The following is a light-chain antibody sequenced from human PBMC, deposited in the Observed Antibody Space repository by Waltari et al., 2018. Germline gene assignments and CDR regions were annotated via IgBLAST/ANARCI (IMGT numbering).Light chain of an antibody. J-gene: IGKJ5*01. Sequence: EIVLTQSPATLSLSPGERATLSCRASPSVSDYLAWYQQKPGQAPRLLISAASNRATGIPARFSGSGSGTDFTLTISSLEPEDFAFYYCQQRSNWPISFGQGTRLEIK. CDR2: AAS. CDR1: PSVSDY. CDR3: QQRSNWPIS. V-gene: IGKV3-11*01.